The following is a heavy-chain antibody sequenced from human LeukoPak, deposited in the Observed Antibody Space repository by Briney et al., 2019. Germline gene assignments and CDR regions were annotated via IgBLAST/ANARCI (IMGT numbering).Heavy chain of an antibody. CDR3: ADLNGDPNY. V-gene: IGHV1-2*02. J-gene: IGHJ4*02. CDR1: GYTFGNY. Sequence: ASVKVSCKASGYTFGNYMHWVRQVPGQGLEWMGWINPNSGGTNYAQNFKGRVKMTRDTSISTTYMELSRLTSDDTAVYYCADLNGDPNYWGQGTLVTVSS. D-gene: IGHD3-9*01. CDR2: INPNSGGT.